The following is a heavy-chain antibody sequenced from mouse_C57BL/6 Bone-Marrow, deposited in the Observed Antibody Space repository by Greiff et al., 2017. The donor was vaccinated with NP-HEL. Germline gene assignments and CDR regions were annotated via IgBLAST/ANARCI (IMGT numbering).Heavy chain of an antibody. CDR3: ARRGTTVVDY. CDR1: GFTFSSYG. V-gene: IGHV5-6*01. Sequence: EVQRVESGGDLVKPGGSLKLSCAASGFTFSSYGMSWVRQTPDKRLEWVATISSGGSYTYYPDSVKGRFTISRDNAKNTLYLQMSSLKSEDTAMYYCARRGTTVVDYWGQGTTLTVSS. J-gene: IGHJ2*01. D-gene: IGHD1-1*01. CDR2: ISSGGSYT.